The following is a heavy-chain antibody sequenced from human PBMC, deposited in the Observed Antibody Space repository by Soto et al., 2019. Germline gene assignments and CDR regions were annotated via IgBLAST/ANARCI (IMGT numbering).Heavy chain of an antibody. CDR3: ARDTAQYHLFDY. CDR1: GGSISSGGYY. J-gene: IGHJ4*02. CDR2: IYYSGST. V-gene: IGHV4-31*03. Sequence: SETLSLTCTVSGGSISSGGYYWSWIRQHPGKGLEWIGYIYYSGSTYYNPSLKSRVTISVDTSKNQFPLKLSSVTAADTAVYYCARDTAQYHLFDYWGQGTLVTVSS. D-gene: IGHD2-2*01.